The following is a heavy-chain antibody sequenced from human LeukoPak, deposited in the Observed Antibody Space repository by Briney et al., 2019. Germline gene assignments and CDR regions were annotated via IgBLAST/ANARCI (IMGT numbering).Heavy chain of an antibody. V-gene: IGHV7-4-1*02. J-gene: IGHJ4*02. CDR2: IDTTTGNP. Sequence: ASVEVSYKASGYPFSAHFLNWVRQAPGQGLEWMGNIDTTTGNPRYAQDFTGRFVFSLDTSVSTAYLQITSLKADDTAAYYCVRGTPTPGMDYWGQGTQVTVSS. CDR3: VRGTPTPGMDY. CDR1: GYPFSAHF. D-gene: IGHD3-10*01.